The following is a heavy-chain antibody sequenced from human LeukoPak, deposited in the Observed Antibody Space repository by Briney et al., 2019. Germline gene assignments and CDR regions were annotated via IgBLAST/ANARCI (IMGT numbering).Heavy chain of an antibody. V-gene: IGHV4-31*03. J-gene: IGHJ6*02. CDR3: ARESQYGEATVTTPGGYYYYGMDV. Sequence: PSQTLSLTCTVSGGSISSGGYYWSWIRQHPGKGLEWIGYIYYSGSTCYNPSLKSRVTISVDTSKNQFSLKLSSVTAADTAVYYCARESQYGEATVTTPGGYYYYGMDVWGQGTTVIVSS. CDR2: IYYSGST. CDR1: GGSISSGGYY. D-gene: IGHD4-17*01.